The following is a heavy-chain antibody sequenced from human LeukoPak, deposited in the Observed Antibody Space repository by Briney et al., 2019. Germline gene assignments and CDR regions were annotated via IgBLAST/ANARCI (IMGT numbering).Heavy chain of an antibody. Sequence: GGSLRLSCAASGFTFSRYWMSWVRQAPGKGLEWVSSITGSSSSTYYADSVKGRFTISRDNAKNSVFLQMNSLRAEDTAVYYCARTTIRYCSSTSCSPDYWGQGTLVTVSS. D-gene: IGHD2-2*01. J-gene: IGHJ4*02. CDR1: GFTFSRYW. CDR2: ITGSSSST. V-gene: IGHV3-21*06. CDR3: ARTTIRYCSSTSCSPDY.